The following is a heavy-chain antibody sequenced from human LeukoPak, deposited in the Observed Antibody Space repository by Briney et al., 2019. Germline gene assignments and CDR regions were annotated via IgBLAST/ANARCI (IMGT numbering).Heavy chain of an antibody. D-gene: IGHD3-22*01. CDR1: GDSPTSYY. V-gene: IGHV4-59*01. CDR3: ARGYYDSSGYSYPFDY. Sequence: SETLSLTCSVSGDSPTSYYWSWIRQPPGKGLEWIGYIYYSGSTNYNPSLKSRVTISVDTSKNQFSLKLSSVTAADTAVYYCARGYYDSSGYSYPFDYWGQGTLVTVSS. J-gene: IGHJ4*02. CDR2: IYYSGST.